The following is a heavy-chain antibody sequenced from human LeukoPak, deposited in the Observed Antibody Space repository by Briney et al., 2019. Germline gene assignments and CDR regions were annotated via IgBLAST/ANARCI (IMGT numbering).Heavy chain of an antibody. CDR1: GYTFTSYG. Sequence: ALVKVSCKASGYTFTSYGISWVRQAPGQGLEWMGWISAYNGNTNYAQKLQGRVTMTTDTSTSTAYMELRSLRSDDTAVYYCARGASWIQLWFAFDYWGQGTLVTVSS. CDR2: ISAYNGNT. CDR3: ARGASWIQLWFAFDY. V-gene: IGHV1-18*01. J-gene: IGHJ4*02. D-gene: IGHD5-18*01.